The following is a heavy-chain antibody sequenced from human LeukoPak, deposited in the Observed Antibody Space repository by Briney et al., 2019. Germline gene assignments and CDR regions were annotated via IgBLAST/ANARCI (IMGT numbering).Heavy chain of an antibody. CDR1: GGSISSSSYY. Sequence: PSETLSLTCTVSGGSISSSSYYWGWIRQPPGEGLEWIGSIYYSGGTYYNPSLKSRVTISVDTSKNQFSLKLSSVTAADTAVYYCARLPGPRYYYGSGSYYPRYYYYMDVWGKGTTVTISS. V-gene: IGHV4-39*07. J-gene: IGHJ6*03. CDR2: IYYSGGT. D-gene: IGHD3-10*01. CDR3: ARLPGPRYYYGSGSYYPRYYYYMDV.